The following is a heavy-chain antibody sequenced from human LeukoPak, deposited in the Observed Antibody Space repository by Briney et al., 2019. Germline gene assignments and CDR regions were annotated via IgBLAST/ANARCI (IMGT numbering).Heavy chain of an antibody. V-gene: IGHV3-30-3*01. Sequence: PGRSLRLSCAASGFTFSSYAIHWVRQAPGMGLEWVAVISYDGSSQYYADSVKGRFTISRDNSKNTLYLQMNSLRTEDTAVYYCARVNQWLAPQNRPFDYWGQGTLVTVSS. CDR2: ISYDGSSQ. J-gene: IGHJ4*02. CDR1: GFTFSSYA. D-gene: IGHD6-19*01. CDR3: ARVNQWLAPQNRPFDY.